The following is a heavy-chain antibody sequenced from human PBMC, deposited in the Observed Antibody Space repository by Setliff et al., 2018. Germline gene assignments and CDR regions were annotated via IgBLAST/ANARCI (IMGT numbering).Heavy chain of an antibody. D-gene: IGHD4-17*01. CDR1: GGFISSYY. CDR2: RYYSGHT. CDR3: AKHGEESKVTTYLAS. Sequence: LSLTCSVSGGFISSYYWSWIRQPPGKGLEWIGSRYYSGHTYYNPSLKSRVAMSVDKAKNQFSLNLRSVSAADTAIYYCAKHGEESKVTTYLASWGQGTLVTVSS. J-gene: IGHJ5*02. V-gene: IGHV4-39*01.